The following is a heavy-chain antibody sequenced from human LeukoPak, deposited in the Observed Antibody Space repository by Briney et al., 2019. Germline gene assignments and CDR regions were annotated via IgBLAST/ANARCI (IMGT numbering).Heavy chain of an antibody. Sequence: GGSLRLSCAASGFTFSSYWMSWVRQAPGKGLEGVANIKQDGSEKYYVDSVKGRFTISRDNAKNSLYLQMNSLRAEDTALYYCAKDIRDSVAGVFDYWGQGTLVTVSS. J-gene: IGHJ4*02. V-gene: IGHV3-7*03. CDR1: GFTFSSYW. D-gene: IGHD6-19*01. CDR3: AKDIRDSVAGVFDY. CDR2: IKQDGSEK.